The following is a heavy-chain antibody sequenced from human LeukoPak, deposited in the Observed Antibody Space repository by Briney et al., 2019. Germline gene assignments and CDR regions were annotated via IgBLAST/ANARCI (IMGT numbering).Heavy chain of an antibody. Sequence: GASVTVSYKASVYTFTVYYMHWVRQAPGQGLEGMGWINPNSGGTNYAQKFQGRVTMTRDTSISTAYMELSRLRSDDTAVYYCARGPRITIFGVVIPPHYWGQGTLVTVSS. D-gene: IGHD3-3*01. V-gene: IGHV1-2*02. J-gene: IGHJ4*02. CDR1: VYTFTVYY. CDR3: ARGPRITIFGVVIPPHY. CDR2: INPNSGGT.